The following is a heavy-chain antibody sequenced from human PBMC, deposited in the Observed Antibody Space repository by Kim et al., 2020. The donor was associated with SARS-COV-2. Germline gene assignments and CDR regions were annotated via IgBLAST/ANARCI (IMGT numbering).Heavy chain of an antibody. J-gene: IGHJ4*02. V-gene: IGHV4-38-2*02. D-gene: IGHD3-22*01. CDR2: IYQSGTT. CDR1: GHPITSGYF. Sequence: SETLSLTCTVSGHPITSGYFWCWIRQSPGKGLEWLGSIYQSGTTYPSLKSRVTISIDTSKSQFSLRLNSVTAADTAVYYCTSKYYYDSSGYYYADWWGQGTLVTVSS. CDR3: TSKYYYDSSGYYYADW.